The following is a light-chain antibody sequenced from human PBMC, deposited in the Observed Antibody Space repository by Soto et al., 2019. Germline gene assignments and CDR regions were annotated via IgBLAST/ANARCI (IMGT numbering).Light chain of an antibody. Sequence: DIQMTQSPSTLCASVGDRVTITCRASQSISSWLAWYQQKPGKAPKLLIYKASTLKSGVPSRFSGSGSGTEFTLTISSLQPDDSATYYCQQYHTFWTFGQGTKVDIK. CDR2: KAS. CDR1: QSISSW. V-gene: IGKV1-5*03. J-gene: IGKJ1*01. CDR3: QQYHTFWT.